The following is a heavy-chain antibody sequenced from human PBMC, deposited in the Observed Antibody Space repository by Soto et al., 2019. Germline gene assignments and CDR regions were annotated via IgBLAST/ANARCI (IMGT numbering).Heavy chain of an antibody. Sequence: QLQLQESGPGLVKPSETLSLTCTVSGGSISSSSYYWGWIRQPPGKGLEWIGSIYYSGSTYYNPSLKSRVTISVDKPKNQLSLTLSSVASADTAVYYCEGHPPRDGYPNDAFDIWGQGTMVAVSS. J-gene: IGHJ3*02. CDR3: EGHPPRDGYPNDAFDI. CDR1: GGSISSSSYY. D-gene: IGHD5-12*01. CDR2: IYYSGST. V-gene: IGHV4-39*01.